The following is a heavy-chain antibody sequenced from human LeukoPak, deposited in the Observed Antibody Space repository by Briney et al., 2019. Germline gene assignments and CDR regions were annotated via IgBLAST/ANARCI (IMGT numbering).Heavy chain of an antibody. CDR2: ISDDGTNR. V-gene: IGHV3-30-3*01. CDR3: ARGKFLDI. CDR1: AFTFSHYP. Sequence: GGSLRLSCEASAFTFSHYPMDWVRQAPGKGLELVAIISDDGTNRYYADSVKGRFTISRDDSNNTVYLQMNSLRVDDTAIYFCARGKFLDIWGQGTMVTVSS. J-gene: IGHJ3*02.